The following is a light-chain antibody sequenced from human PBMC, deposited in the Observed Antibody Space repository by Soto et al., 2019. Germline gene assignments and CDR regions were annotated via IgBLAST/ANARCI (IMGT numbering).Light chain of an antibody. Sequence: QSPLTQPASVSGSPGQSITISCAGTSSDVGTYNLVSWYQQHPGKAPKLMVYEGTKRPSGVSNRFSGSKSGNTASLTISGLQAEDEADYYCCSYVGSSTYVFGTGTKVTVL. CDR3: CSYVGSSTYV. J-gene: IGLJ1*01. CDR2: EGT. V-gene: IGLV2-23*01. CDR1: SSDVGTYNL.